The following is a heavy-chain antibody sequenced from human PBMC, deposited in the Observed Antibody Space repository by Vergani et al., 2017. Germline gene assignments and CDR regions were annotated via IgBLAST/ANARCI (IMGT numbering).Heavy chain of an antibody. CDR2: ISASGHDT. CDR1: GFRFSTYA. Sequence: EVQLLESGGGLVQPGGSLRLSCAASGFRFSTYAMNWVRQAPGKGLEWVSGISASGHDTSYADSVKGRFTISRDSYKNTLDLQMNSLRADDTAIYYCARDERDSTIFGAHRYAYWGQGSLVTVSS. J-gene: IGHJ4*02. V-gene: IGHV3-23*01. CDR3: ARDERDSTIFGAHRYAY. D-gene: IGHD3-3*01.